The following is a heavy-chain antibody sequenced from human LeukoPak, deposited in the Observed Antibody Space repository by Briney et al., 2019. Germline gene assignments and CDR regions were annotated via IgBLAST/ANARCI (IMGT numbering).Heavy chain of an antibody. Sequence: PGGSLRLSCAASGFTFSSYAMHWVRQAPGKGLEWVAVISYDGSNKYYADSVKGRFTISRDNSKNTLYLQMNSLRAEDTAVYYCARGQLRYFDWLSPDYFDYWGQGTLVTVSS. CDR2: ISYDGSNK. D-gene: IGHD3-9*01. J-gene: IGHJ4*02. CDR1: GFTFSSYA. CDR3: ARGQLRYFDWLSPDYFDY. V-gene: IGHV3-30*04.